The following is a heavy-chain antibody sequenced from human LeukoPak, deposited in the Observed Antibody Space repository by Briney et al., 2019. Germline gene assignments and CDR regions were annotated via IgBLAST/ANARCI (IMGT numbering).Heavy chain of an antibody. J-gene: IGHJ4*02. Sequence: SETLSLTCIVSGGSVTFSSYCWGWIRQPPGKGLKWIGSIDYSGSTYYNPSLKSRLSISVETTKNQFSLKLSSVTAADTAVYYCARLIPSHTAMRAAFDYWSQGTLVTVSS. CDR2: IDYSGST. V-gene: IGHV4-39*01. CDR3: ARLIPSHTAMRAAFDY. D-gene: IGHD5-18*01. CDR1: GGSVTFSSYC.